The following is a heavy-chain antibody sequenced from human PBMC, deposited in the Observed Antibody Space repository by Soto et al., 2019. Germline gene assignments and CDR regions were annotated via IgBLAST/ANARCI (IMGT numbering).Heavy chain of an antibody. Sequence: QVQLVQSGAEVKKPGASVKVSCKASGYTFTSYGISWVRQAPGQGLEWMGWISAYNGNTNYAQKLQGRVTMTTDTLTSTANMELWRHRAHGTVVYYCARTPGNGSSGYYRRQRMDYWGKGTLVTVSS. CDR3: ARTPGNGSSGYYRRQRMDY. J-gene: IGHJ4*02. D-gene: IGHD3-22*01. CDR1: GYTFTSYG. CDR2: ISAYNGNT. V-gene: IGHV1-18*01.